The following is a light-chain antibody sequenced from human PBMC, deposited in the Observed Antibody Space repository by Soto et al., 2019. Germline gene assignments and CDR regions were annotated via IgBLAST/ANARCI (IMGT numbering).Light chain of an antibody. J-gene: IGKJ2*01. V-gene: IGKV3-20*01. Sequence: EIVSTQSPGTLSLSPGERATLSCRASQSVSSNYLAWYQQKPGQAPRLLIYGASSRATGIPDRFSGSGSGTDFTLTISRLEPEDFAVYYCHQYGSLYTFGQGTKVEIK. CDR3: HQYGSLYT. CDR2: GAS. CDR1: QSVSSNY.